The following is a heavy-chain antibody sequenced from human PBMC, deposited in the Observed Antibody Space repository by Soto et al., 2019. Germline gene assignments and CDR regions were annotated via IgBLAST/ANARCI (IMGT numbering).Heavy chain of an antibody. CDR2: ISSNGGST. CDR3: VKDRYVAY. V-gene: IGHV3-64D*08. J-gene: IGHJ4*03. Sequence: GGSMRLSCAGSGGPCSAYEMNWVSQAPGRRLQDVSSISSNGGSTYYADSVKRRCTISIDNSNNTLYLQMSSRRVEDTAVYYCVKDRYVAYGGLGTLVTVSS. CDR1: GGPCSAYE.